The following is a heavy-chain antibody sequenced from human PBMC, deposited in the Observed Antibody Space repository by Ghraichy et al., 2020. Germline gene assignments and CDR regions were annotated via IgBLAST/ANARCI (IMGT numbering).Heavy chain of an antibody. D-gene: IGHD6-13*01. CDR2: ISSSSSYI. Sequence: GGSLRLSCAASGFTFSSYNMNWVRQAPGKGLEWVSSISSSSSYIYYADSVRGRFTISGDNAKNSLYLQMNSLGAEATAVYYCASGSISAGTGTLPFDYWGQGTLVTVS. CDR3: ASGSISAGTGTLPFDY. J-gene: IGHJ4*02. V-gene: IGHV3-21*01. CDR1: GFTFSSYN.